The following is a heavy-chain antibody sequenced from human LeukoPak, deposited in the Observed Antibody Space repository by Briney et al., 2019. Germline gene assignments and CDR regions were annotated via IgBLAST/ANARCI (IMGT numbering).Heavy chain of an antibody. J-gene: IGHJ4*02. CDR2: IYYSGST. CDR3: ARGRAYGY. Sequence: SETLSLTCTVSGGSISSHYWSWIRQPPGKGLEGIGYIYYSGSTNYNPSLKSRVTISVDTSKNQFSLKLSSVTAADTAVYYCARGRAYGYWGQGTLVTVSS. CDR1: GGSISSHY. V-gene: IGHV4-59*11. D-gene: IGHD2-21*01.